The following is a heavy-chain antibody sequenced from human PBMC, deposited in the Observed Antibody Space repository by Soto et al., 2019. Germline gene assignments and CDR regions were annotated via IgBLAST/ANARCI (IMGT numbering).Heavy chain of an antibody. CDR3: ARGLDYDILTGSTRSGWFDP. D-gene: IGHD3-9*01. V-gene: IGHV4-34*01. J-gene: IGHJ5*02. CDR1: GGSFSGYY. CDR2: INHSGST. Sequence: VQLQQWGAGLLKPSETLSLTCAVYGGSFSGYYWSWIRQPPGKGLEWIGEINHSGSTNYNPSLKSRVTISVDTSKNQFSLKLSSVTAADTAVYYCARGLDYDILTGSTRSGWFDPWGQGTLVTVSS.